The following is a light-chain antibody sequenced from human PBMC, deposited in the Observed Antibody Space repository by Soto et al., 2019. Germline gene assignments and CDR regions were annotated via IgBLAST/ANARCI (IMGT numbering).Light chain of an antibody. CDR1: QSVSSKY. J-gene: IGKJ3*01. CDR3: QQYGSSLFT. Sequence: EIVLTQSPGTLSLSPGERATLSCRDSQSVSSKYLAWYQQKPGQAPRVLIYGTSIRASGVPERFSGGGSGTDFTLTITRLEPEDFAVDYCQQYGSSLFTFGPGTNVDFK. V-gene: IGKV3-20*01. CDR2: GTS.